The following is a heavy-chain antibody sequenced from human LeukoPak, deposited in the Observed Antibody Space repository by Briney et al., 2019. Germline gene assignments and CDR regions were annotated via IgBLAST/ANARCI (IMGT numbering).Heavy chain of an antibody. V-gene: IGHV4-59*01. CDR2: IYYSGST. Sequence: SETLSLTCTVSGGSISSYYWSWIRQPPGKGLEWIGYIYYSGSTNYIPSLKSRVTISVDTSKNQFSLKLSSVTAADTAIYYCARGYSGYAHFDYWGQGTLVTVSS. J-gene: IGHJ4*02. D-gene: IGHD5-12*01. CDR3: ARGYSGYAHFDY. CDR1: GGSISSYY.